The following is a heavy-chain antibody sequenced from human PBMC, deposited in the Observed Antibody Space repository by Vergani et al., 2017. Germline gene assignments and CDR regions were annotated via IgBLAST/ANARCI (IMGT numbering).Heavy chain of an antibody. CDR3: ASSGIAAAQYWYFDL. CDR1: GFTFSNYG. J-gene: IGHJ2*01. CDR2: IRYDGSNT. V-gene: IGHV3-30*02. D-gene: IGHD6-13*01. Sequence: QVQLVETGGGVVQPGGSLRLSCGASGFTFSNYGMHWVRQAPGKGLEWVTFIRYDGSNTYYADSVKGRFTISRDNSKNTLYLQMNSLRAEDTAVYYCASSGIAAAQYWYFDLWGRGTLVTVSS.